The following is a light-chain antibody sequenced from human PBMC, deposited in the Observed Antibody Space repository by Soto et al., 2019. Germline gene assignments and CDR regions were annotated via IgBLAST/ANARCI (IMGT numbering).Light chain of an antibody. CDR1: QSVSSSY. CDR3: QQYGCSHLT. J-gene: IGKJ4*01. V-gene: IGKV3-20*01. CDR2: GAS. Sequence: EIVLTQSPGTLSLSPGERATLSCRASQSVSSSYLAWYQQKPGQAPRLLIYGASSRATGIPDRFSGSGSGTDFSLSISRLEPEDFSVYFCQQYGCSHLTFGGGTKVEIK.